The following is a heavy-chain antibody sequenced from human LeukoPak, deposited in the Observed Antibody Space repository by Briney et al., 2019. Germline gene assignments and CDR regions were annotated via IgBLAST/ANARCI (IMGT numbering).Heavy chain of an antibody. D-gene: IGHD3-22*01. Sequence: KTSETLSFTCAVSDYSISSGDYWGWIRQPPGKGLEWIGSVYHSGSTHYSPSLKSRVTISVDTSKNQFSLKLRSVTAADTAVYYCARNDSSGYFDYWGQGTLVTVSS. CDR2: VYHSGST. V-gene: IGHV4-38-2*01. CDR3: ARNDSSGYFDY. CDR1: DYSISSGDY. J-gene: IGHJ4*02.